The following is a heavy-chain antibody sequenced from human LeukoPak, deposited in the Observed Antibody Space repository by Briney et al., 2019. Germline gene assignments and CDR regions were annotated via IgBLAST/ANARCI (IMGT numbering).Heavy chain of an antibody. CDR2: INPNSGGT. CDR3: ARLPNSSYYDSTGYRYNYYYMDV. D-gene: IGHD3-22*01. V-gene: IGHV1-2*02. J-gene: IGHJ6*03. CDR1: GYTFTGYY. Sequence: GASVKVSCKASGYTFTGYYMHWVRQAPGQGLEWMGWINPNSGGTNYAQKFQGRVTMTRDTSISTAYMELSRLRSDDTAVYYCARLPNSSYYDSTGYRYNYYYMDVWGIGTTVTVSS.